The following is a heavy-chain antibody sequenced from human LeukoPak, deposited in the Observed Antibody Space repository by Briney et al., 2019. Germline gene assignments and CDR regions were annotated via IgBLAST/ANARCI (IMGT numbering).Heavy chain of an antibody. J-gene: IGHJ4*02. CDR3: ARGNLYIVATIEDY. CDR2: ISSEGSMK. CDR1: GFNFSTYA. D-gene: IGHD5-12*01. Sequence: PGGSLRLSCAASGFNFSTYAMHWVRQAPGKGLEWVAVISSEGSMKDYADSVKGRFTVSRDNSKNTLYLQLSSLRDEDTSLYYCARGNLYIVATIEDYWGQGTLVTASS. V-gene: IGHV3-30-3*01.